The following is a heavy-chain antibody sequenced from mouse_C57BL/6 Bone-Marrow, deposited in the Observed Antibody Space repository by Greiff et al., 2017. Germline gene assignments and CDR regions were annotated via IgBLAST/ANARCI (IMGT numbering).Heavy chain of an antibody. V-gene: IGHV5-9-1*02. CDR3: TSYDYEGFAY. Sequence: EVKVVESGEGLVKPGGSLKLSCAASGFTFSSYAMSWVRQTPEKRLEWVAYISSGGDYIYYADTVKGRFTISRDNARNTLYLQMSSLKSEDTAMYYCTSYDYEGFAYWGQGTLVTVSA. CDR1: GFTFSSYA. D-gene: IGHD2-4*01. CDR2: ISSGGDYI. J-gene: IGHJ3*01.